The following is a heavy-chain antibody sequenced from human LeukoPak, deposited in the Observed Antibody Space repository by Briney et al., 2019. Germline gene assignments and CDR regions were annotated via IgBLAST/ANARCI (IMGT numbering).Heavy chain of an antibody. CDR2: INPNSGGT. D-gene: IGHD2-2*01. J-gene: IGHJ6*03. V-gene: IGHV1-2*02. CDR3: ARGDLNNYCSSTSCLNMDV. CDR1: GYTFTGYY. Sequence: ASVKVSCKASGYTFTGYYMHWVRQAPGQGLEWMGWINPNSGGTNYAQKFQGRVTMTRDTSISTAYMELSRLRSDDTAVYYCARGDLNNYCSSTSCLNMDVWGKGTTVTVSS.